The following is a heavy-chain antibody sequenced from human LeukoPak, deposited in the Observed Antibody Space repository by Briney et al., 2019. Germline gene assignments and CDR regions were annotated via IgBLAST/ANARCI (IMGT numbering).Heavy chain of an antibody. Sequence: ASVTVSCKASGYTFTPYYMHWVRQAPGQGLEWMGWINPNSGGTNYAQKLQGRVTMTTDTSTRTAYLELRSLSSDDTAVYYCARGHSESSLSFFDFWGQGTLVTVSS. CDR2: INPNSGGT. CDR3: ARGHSESSLSFFDF. V-gene: IGHV1-2*02. J-gene: IGHJ4*02. CDR1: GYTFTPYY. D-gene: IGHD1-26*01.